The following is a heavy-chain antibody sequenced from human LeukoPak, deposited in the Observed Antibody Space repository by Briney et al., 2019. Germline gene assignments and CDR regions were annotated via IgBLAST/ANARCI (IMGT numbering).Heavy chain of an antibody. Sequence: SETLSLTCAVYGGSFSGYYWSWMRQPPGRGLEWIGEINHSGSTNCNPSLKSRVTISVDMAKNQFALKLSSVTAADTAVYYCARGRIHSRRFSYYMDVWGKGTTVTVSS. CDR2: INHSGST. CDR1: GGSFSGYY. D-gene: IGHD2-15*01. V-gene: IGHV4-34*01. J-gene: IGHJ6*03. CDR3: ARGRIHSRRFSYYMDV.